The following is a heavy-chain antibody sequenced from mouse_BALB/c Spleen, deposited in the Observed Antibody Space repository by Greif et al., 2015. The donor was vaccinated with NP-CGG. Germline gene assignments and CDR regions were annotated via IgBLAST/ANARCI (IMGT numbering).Heavy chain of an antibody. CDR2: IDPANGNT. CDR3: ARRGNWDESYFDY. CDR1: GFNIKDTY. V-gene: IGHV14-3*02. Sequence: VQLQQSRAELVKPGASVKLSCTASGFNIKDTYMHWVKQRPEQGLEWIGRIDPANGNTKYDPKFQGKATITADTSSNTAYLQLSSLTSEDTAVYYCARRGNWDESYFDYWGQGTTLTVSS. J-gene: IGHJ2*01. D-gene: IGHD4-1*01.